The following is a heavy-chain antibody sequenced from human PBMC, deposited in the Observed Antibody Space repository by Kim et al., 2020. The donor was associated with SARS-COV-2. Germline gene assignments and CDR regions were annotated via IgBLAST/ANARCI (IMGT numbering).Heavy chain of an antibody. CDR2: IIPILGIA. CDR1: GGTFSSYA. V-gene: IGHV1-69*04. J-gene: IGHJ2*01. CDR3: ARDRAPYCGGDCYSHWYFDL. Sequence: SVKVSCKASGGTFSSYAISWVRQAPGQGLEWMGRIIPILGIANYAQKFQGRVTITADKSTSTAYMELSSLRSEDTAVYYCARDRAPYCGGDCYSHWYFDLWCRGTLVTVSS. D-gene: IGHD2-21*02.